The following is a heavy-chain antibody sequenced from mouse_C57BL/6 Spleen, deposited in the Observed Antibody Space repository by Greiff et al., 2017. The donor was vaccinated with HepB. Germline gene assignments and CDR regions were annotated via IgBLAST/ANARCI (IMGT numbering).Heavy chain of an antibody. CDR1: GYAFSSYW. CDR3: ARNLLPPVAGDYFDY. Sequence: VQRVESGAELVKPGASVKISCKASGYAFSSYWMNWVKQRPGKGLEWIGQIYPGDGDTNYNGKFKGKATLTADKSSSTAYMQLSSLTSEDSAVYFCARNLLPPVAGDYFDYWGQGTTLTVSS. J-gene: IGHJ2*01. CDR2: IYPGDGDT. D-gene: IGHD1-1*01. V-gene: IGHV1-80*01.